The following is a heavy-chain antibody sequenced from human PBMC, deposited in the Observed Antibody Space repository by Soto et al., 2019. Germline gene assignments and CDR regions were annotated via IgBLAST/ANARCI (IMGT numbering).Heavy chain of an antibody. D-gene: IGHD6-6*01. CDR1: GFTFRTYS. J-gene: IGHJ6*02. CDR3: ARDSSRAYGMDV. Sequence: GGSLRLSCEASGFTFRTYSMDWVRQAPGRGLEWLAYMSFGGTVIFYAESVKGRFTISRDDAKNSLTLLMNNLRDEDTAVYYCARDSSRAYGMDVWGQGITVTVSS. V-gene: IGHV3-48*02. CDR2: MSFGGTVI.